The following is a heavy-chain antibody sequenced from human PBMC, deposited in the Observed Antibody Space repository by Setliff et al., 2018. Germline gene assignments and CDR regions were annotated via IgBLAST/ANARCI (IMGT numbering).Heavy chain of an antibody. V-gene: IGHV1-18*01. Sequence: GASVKVSCKASGYTFTSYGITWVRQAPGQGPEWMGWISTYNGKTKYAEKVQGRVTMTTDTSTSTAYMELSSLRSEDTAVYYCARADYIRYFYMDAWGKGTTVTVSS. CDR3: ARADYIRYFYMDA. CDR1: GYTFTSYG. D-gene: IGHD4-4*01. CDR2: ISTYNGKT. J-gene: IGHJ6*03.